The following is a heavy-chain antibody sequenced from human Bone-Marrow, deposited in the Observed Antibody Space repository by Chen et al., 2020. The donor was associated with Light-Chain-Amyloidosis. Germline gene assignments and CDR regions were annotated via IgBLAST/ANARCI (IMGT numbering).Heavy chain of an antibody. J-gene: IGHJ4*02. D-gene: IGHD2-15*01. V-gene: IGHV3-74*01. CDR2: INGDGSST. CDR1: GFTFSSYW. CDR3: ARAYCSGDSCPNSLGY. Sequence: GLVKPGGSLRLSCAASGFTFSSYWMHWVRQAPGKGLVWVSRINGDGSSTSYADSVKGRFTISRDNAKNTLYLQMNSLRAEDTAVYYCARAYCSGDSCPNSLGYWGQGTLVTVSS.